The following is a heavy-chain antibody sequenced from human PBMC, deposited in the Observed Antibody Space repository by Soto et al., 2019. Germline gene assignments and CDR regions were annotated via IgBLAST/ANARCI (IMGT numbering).Heavy chain of an antibody. CDR2: INPSGGST. CDR1: GYTFTSYY. V-gene: IGHV1-46*01. J-gene: IGHJ3*02. CDR3: ARAWYYDSTGYPPELLASDI. Sequence: ASVKVSCKASGYTFTSYYMHWVRQAPGQGLEWMGIINPSGGSTSYAQKFQGRVTMTRDTSTSTVYMELSSLRSEDTAVYYCARAWYYDSTGYPPELLASDIWGQGTLVTVSS. D-gene: IGHD3-22*01.